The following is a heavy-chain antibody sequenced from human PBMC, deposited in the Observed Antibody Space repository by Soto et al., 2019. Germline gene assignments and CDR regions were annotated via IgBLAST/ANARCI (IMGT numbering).Heavy chain of an antibody. V-gene: IGHV1-8*01. CDR1: GYTFTSYD. J-gene: IGHJ4*02. Sequence: ASVKVSCKAAGYTFTSYDINWVRQAPGQGLEWMGWMNPNSGNTGYAQKFQGRVTMTRDTSISTAFMELSSLRSEDTAVYYCARGPRNWGVDYWGQGTLVTVSS. CDR3: ARGPRNWGVDY. D-gene: IGHD7-27*01. CDR2: MNPNSGNT.